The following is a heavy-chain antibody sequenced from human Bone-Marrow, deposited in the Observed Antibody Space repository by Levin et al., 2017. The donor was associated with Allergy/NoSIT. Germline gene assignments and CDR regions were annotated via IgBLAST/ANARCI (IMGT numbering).Heavy chain of an antibody. V-gene: IGHV1-2*06. D-gene: IGHD6-6*01. Sequence: RASVKVSCKASGYTFTGNYMHWVRQAPGQGLEWMGRINPNSGGTNYAQKFQGRVTMTRDTSINTAYVELNRLTYDDTAVYYCARYYSSYDYWGQGTLVTVSS. CDR3: ARYYSSYDY. CDR2: INPNSGGT. J-gene: IGHJ4*02. CDR1: GYTFTGNY.